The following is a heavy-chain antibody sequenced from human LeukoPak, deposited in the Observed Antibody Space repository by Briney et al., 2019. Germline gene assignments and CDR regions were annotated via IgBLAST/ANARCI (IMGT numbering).Heavy chain of an antibody. Sequence: APVKVSCKASGGTFSSYAISWVRQATGQGLEWMGWMNPNSGNTGYAQKFQGRVTMTRNTSISTAYMELSSLRSEDTAVYYCARLDILTGYSSDYWGQGTLVTVSS. CDR3: ARLDILTGYSSDY. CDR1: GGTFSSYA. V-gene: IGHV1-8*02. J-gene: IGHJ4*02. D-gene: IGHD3-9*01. CDR2: MNPNSGNT.